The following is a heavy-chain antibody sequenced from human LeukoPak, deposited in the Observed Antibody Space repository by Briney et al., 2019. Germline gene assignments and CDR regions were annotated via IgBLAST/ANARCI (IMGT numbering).Heavy chain of an antibody. CDR1: GFTFRHYW. J-gene: IGHJ6*04. CDR2: ISSSGSTI. D-gene: IGHD3-10*02. CDR3: AELGITMIGGV. Sequence: GGSLRLSCAASGFTFRHYWMSWVRQAPGKGLEWVSYISSSGSTIYYADSVKGRFTISRDNAKNSLYLQMNSLRAEDTAVYYCAELGITMIGGVWGKGTTVTISS. V-gene: IGHV3-48*04.